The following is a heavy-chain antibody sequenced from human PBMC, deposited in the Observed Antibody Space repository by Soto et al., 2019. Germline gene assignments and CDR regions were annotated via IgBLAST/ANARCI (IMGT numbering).Heavy chain of an antibody. D-gene: IGHD2-21*02. CDR2: INHSGST. CDR3: ARGPGPRLLWVPLYGMDV. J-gene: IGHJ6*02. Sequence: PSETLSLTCAVYVGSFSGYYWSWIRQPPGKGLEWIGEINHSGSTNYNPSLKSRVTISVDTPKNQFSLKLSSVTAADTAVYYCARGPGPRLLWVPLYGMDVWGQGTTVTVSS. V-gene: IGHV4-34*01. CDR1: VGSFSGYY.